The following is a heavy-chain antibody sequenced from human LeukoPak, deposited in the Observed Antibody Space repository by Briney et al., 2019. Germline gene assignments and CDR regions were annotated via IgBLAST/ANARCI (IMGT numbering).Heavy chain of an antibody. D-gene: IGHD6-13*01. V-gene: IGHV3-48*03. CDR2: ISSSGSTI. Sequence: GGSLRLSCAASGFTFSSYEMNWVRQAPGKGLEWVSYISSSGSTIYYADSVKGRFTISRDNAKNSLYLQMNRLSADDTAIYYCAKDAAAAGSAYYFEYWGQGTLVTVSS. CDR1: GFTFSSYE. CDR3: AKDAAAAGSAYYFEY. J-gene: IGHJ4*02.